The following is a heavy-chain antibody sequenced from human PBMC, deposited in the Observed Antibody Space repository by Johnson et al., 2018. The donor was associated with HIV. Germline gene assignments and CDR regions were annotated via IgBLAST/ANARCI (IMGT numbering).Heavy chain of an antibody. Sequence: EVQLVESGGGLIQPGGSLRLSCAASGVTVSNNYMIWVRQAPGKGLEWVSVISGSGGTTYYADSVKGRFTISRDNSKNTLYLQMNSLRAEDTAVYYCAKLPGSGYYLDAFDIWGQGTMVTVSS. CDR3: AKLPGSGYYLDAFDI. J-gene: IGHJ3*02. CDR1: GVTVSNNY. CDR2: ISGSGGTT. V-gene: IGHV3-23*04. D-gene: IGHD3-22*01.